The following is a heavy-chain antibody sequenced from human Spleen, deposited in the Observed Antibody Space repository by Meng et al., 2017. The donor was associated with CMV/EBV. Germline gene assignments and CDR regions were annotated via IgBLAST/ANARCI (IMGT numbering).Heavy chain of an antibody. CDR3: ARDSLTAGYYGMDV. CDR1: GFTSGDYA. D-gene: IGHD1-20*01. J-gene: IGHJ6*02. Sequence: GESLKISCTASGFTSGDYAMSWVRQAPGKGLVWVSRISTDGINTGYADSVKGRFTISRDNAKNTLHLQMDNLRAEDTAVYYCARDSLTAGYYGMDVWGQGATVTVSS. V-gene: IGHV3-74*01. CDR2: ISTDGINT.